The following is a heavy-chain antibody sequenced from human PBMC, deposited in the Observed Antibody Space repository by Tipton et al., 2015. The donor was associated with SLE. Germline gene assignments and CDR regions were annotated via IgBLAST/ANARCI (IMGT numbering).Heavy chain of an antibody. CDR2: IYYSGST. Sequence: TLSLTCTVSGGSISSSSYYWGWIRQPPGKGLEWIGSIYYSGSTYYNPSLKSRVTISVDTSKNQFSLKLSSVTAADTAVYYCAREVATLRYWGQGTLVTVSS. V-gene: IGHV4-39*07. CDR1: GGSISSSSYY. D-gene: IGHD2-15*01. CDR3: AREVATLRY. J-gene: IGHJ4*02.